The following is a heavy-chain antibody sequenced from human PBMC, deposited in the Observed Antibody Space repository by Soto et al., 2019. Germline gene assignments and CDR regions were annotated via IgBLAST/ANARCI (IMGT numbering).Heavy chain of an antibody. D-gene: IGHD2-21*02. CDR2: IYYSGST. CDR3: ARQRTSVVTQAYFDS. Sequence: PSETLSLTCTVTGDSINNRIYYWGWIRHPPGKGLEWIGSIYYSGSTYNNPSLKSRVSMSVDTSKNQFSLKLRSVTAADTALYYCARQRTSVVTQAYFDSWGQGSLVTVS. J-gene: IGHJ4*02. V-gene: IGHV4-39*01. CDR1: GDSINNRIYY.